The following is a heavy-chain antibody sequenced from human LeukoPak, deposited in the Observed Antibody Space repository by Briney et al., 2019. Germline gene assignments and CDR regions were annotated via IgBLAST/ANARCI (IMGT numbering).Heavy chain of an antibody. CDR1: GYTFTSYA. CDR3: ARGPYDDYRFDF. V-gene: IGHV1-3*04. Sequence: GASVKVSCKASGYTFTSYAMHWVRQAPGQRLEWMGWINTGNGNTKYSQNFQGRVTITRDTSASTAYMELSSLRSEDTAVYYCARGPYDDYRFDFWGRGTLVTVSS. J-gene: IGHJ4*02. CDR2: INTGNGNT. D-gene: IGHD4-17*01.